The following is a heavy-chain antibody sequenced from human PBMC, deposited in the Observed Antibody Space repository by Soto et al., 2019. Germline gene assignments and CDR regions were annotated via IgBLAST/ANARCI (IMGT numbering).Heavy chain of an antibody. D-gene: IGHD2-2*01. V-gene: IGHV1-18*04. CDR1: GYTFTSYG. Sequence: ASVKVSCKASGYTFTSYGISWVRQAPGQVLEWMGWISAYNGNTNYAQKLQGRVTMTTDTSTSTAYMELRSLRSDDTAVYYCARDVVVPATTYYYYGMDVWGQGTTVTVSS. CDR3: ARDVVVPATTYYYYGMDV. J-gene: IGHJ6*02. CDR2: ISAYNGNT.